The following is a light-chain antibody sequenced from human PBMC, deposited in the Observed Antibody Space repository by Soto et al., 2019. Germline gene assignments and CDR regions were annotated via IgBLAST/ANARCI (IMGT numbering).Light chain of an antibody. CDR3: SSFESRTTLG. Sequence: QSVLTQTASVSGSPGQAITVYCTGTSXDVGGYKYVSWYQQHPGKAPKLLIYEVENRPSGFSSRFSGSKSGNTASLPISRLQVEDEADYYCSSFESRTTLGFGSGTKVTVL. V-gene: IGLV2-14*01. CDR1: SXDVGGYKY. CDR2: EVE. J-gene: IGLJ1*01.